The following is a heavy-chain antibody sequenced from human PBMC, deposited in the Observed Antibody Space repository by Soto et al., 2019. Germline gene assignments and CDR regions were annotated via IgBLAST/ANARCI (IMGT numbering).Heavy chain of an antibody. CDR2: IQSGGTT. D-gene: IGHD2-15*01. J-gene: IGHJ6*04. CDR1: GFTVSSKY. CDR3: ARDDVLCDGGRCYGIPLDV. Sequence: EVQLVESGGGLVQPGGSLRLSCAASGFTVSSKYMTWVRQAPGKGLEWVSLIQSGGTTYYADSVEGRFTISRDTSENTLHLQMDSLTVEDTAVYYCARDDVLCDGGRCYGIPLDVWGKGTTATVSS. V-gene: IGHV3-66*01.